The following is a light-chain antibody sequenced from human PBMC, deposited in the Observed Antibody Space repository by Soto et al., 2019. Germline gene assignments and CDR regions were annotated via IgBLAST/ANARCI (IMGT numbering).Light chain of an antibody. CDR2: VTSDGRH. V-gene: IGLV4-69*01. CDR3: QTWGTGFVV. Sequence: QPVLTQSPSASASLGASVKLTCALSSGHNNYAIAWHLRHPEKGPRYLMRVTSDGRHTRGDGIPDRFSGSSSGAERYLTISSLQFEDEAEYYCQTWGTGFVVFGGGTKLTVL. CDR1: SGHNNYA. J-gene: IGLJ2*01.